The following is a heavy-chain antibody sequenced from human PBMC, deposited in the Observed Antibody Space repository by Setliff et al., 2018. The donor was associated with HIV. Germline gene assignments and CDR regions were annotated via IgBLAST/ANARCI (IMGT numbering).Heavy chain of an antibody. J-gene: IGHJ6*02. Sequence: KPSETLSLTCTVSGYSISSGYYWGRIRQPPGKGLELIGSIYHSGSTYYNPSLKSRVTISVDTSKNQFSLKLSSVTAADTAVYYCARAMRGVVVTNMYYYYGMDVWGQGTTVTGSS. CDR3: ARAMRGVVVTNMYYYYGMDV. D-gene: IGHD2-21*02. CDR1: GYSISSGYY. CDR2: IYHSGST. V-gene: IGHV4-38-2*02.